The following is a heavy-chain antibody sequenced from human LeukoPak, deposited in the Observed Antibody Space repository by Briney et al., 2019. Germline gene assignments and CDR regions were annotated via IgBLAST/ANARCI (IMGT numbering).Heavy chain of an antibody. CDR2: ISNSGST. CDR3: ARGSRDGYKPHVLGY. CDR1: GGPIISHY. D-gene: IGHD5-24*01. Sequence: SETLPLTCSVSGGPIISHYWSWIRQPPGKGLEWIGYISNSGSTDYNPSLRSRVTISINTSKSQFYLKLSSVTAADTAVYYCARGSRDGYKPHVLGYWGQGTLVTVSS. V-gene: IGHV4-59*11. J-gene: IGHJ4*02.